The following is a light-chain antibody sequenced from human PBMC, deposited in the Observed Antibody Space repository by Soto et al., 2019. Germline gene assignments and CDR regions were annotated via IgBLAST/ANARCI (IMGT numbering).Light chain of an antibody. CDR3: MQSLQAPPFT. V-gene: IGKV2-28*01. Sequence: DTVVSQSPLSLPVSPGEPASISCRSSQSLLHSNGYNYLEWYVQKPGQSPQLLVYLGSTRASGGPDRFSGSGSGTDFTLKISRVEAEDVGVYYCMQSLQAPPFTFGQGTKLEI. J-gene: IGKJ2*01. CDR2: LGS. CDR1: QSLLHSNGYNY.